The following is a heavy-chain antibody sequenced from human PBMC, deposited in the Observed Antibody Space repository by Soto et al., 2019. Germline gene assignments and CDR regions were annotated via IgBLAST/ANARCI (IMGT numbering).Heavy chain of an antibody. J-gene: IGHJ4*02. V-gene: IGHV4-4*07. CDR3: ARDICSYAYGEGY. Sequence: QVQLQESGPGLVKPSETLSLTCSVSGGSINSYWWSWIRQPAGKGLEWIGRVYSSGTTDYNPSLNSRATLSVETSKNQFSLKLSSVTAADTAVYYCARDICSYAYGEGYWGPGIQVTVSS. D-gene: IGHD3-10*01. CDR1: GGSINSYW. CDR2: VYSSGTT.